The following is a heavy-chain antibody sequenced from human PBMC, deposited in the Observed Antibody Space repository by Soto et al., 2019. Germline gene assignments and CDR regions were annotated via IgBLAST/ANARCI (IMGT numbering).Heavy chain of an antibody. J-gene: IGHJ4*02. CDR2: IYYSGST. Sequence: ETLSLTCTVSGGSISSYYWSWIRQPPGKGLEWIGYIYYSGSTNYNPSLKSRVTISVDTSKNQFSLKLSSVTAADTAVYYCASHAVHSSGFTDYWGQGTLVIVSS. CDR1: GGSISSYY. CDR3: ASHAVHSSGFTDY. V-gene: IGHV4-59*08. D-gene: IGHD6-19*01.